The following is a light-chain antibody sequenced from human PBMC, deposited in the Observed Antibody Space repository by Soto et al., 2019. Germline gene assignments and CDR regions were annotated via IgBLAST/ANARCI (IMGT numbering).Light chain of an antibody. Sequence: QSVVTQPPSASGTPGQRVTISCSGSSSNIGSNYVYWYQQLPGTVPQLLIYRNSERPSGVPDRFSGSKSRTSASLAISGLRSEKVAEYYSAGSDDSLSGVVFGGGTKLTVL. CDR1: SSNIGSNY. CDR3: AGSDDSLSGVV. V-gene: IGLV1-47*01. CDR2: RNS. J-gene: IGLJ2*01.